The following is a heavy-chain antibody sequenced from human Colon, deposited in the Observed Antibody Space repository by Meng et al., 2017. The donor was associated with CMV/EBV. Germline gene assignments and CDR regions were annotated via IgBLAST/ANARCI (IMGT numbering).Heavy chain of an antibody. D-gene: IGHD2-2*01. J-gene: IGHJ4*02. Sequence: QVHLQQCGPGCLKPSEPLSLTCSVYNGSFSGYFWTWIRQPPGKGLEWIGEIFRDESPKYNPSLQSRVTMSVDTSKTHFTLNLRSVTAADTAVYFCARATKPNCWEVLEYWGQGTLVTVSS. CDR1: NGSFSGYF. V-gene: IGHV4-34*12. CDR3: ARATKPNCWEVLEY. CDR2: IFRDESP.